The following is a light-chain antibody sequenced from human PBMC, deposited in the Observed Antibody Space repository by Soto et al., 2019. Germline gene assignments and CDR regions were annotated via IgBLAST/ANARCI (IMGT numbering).Light chain of an antibody. J-gene: IGKJ1*01. CDR1: QSVSNNY. V-gene: IGKV3-11*01. CDR3: QQRSKMPLT. CDR2: DAS. Sequence: EIVLTPSPGTLSFSPGERATLSCRASQSVSNNYLAWYQQKPGQAPRLLIYDASNRATGIPARFSGTGSETDFTLTISSLEPEDFAIYYCQQRSKMPLTFGHGTKVDIK.